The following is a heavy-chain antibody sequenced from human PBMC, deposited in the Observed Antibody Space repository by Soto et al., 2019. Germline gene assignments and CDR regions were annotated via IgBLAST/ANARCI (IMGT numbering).Heavy chain of an antibody. CDR3: AKEGFRVYGDYHSHPDY. D-gene: IGHD4-17*01. V-gene: IGHV3-23*01. J-gene: IGHJ4*02. CDR2: ISGSGGST. Sequence: EVQLLESGGGLVQPGGSLRLSCAASGFTFSSYAMSWVRQAPGKGLEWVSAISGSGGSTYYADSVKGRFTISRDNSKNTLYLQMNSLRAEDTAVYYCAKEGFRVYGDYHSHPDYWGQGTLVTVSS. CDR1: GFTFSSYA.